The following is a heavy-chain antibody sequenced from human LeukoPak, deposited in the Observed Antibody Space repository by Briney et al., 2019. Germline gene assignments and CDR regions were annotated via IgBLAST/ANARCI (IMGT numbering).Heavy chain of an antibody. CDR3: AKDHCSSSSCSHHFDY. D-gene: IGHD2-2*01. Sequence: PGGSLRLSCAASGFTFSPYAMTWVRQAPGKGLEWVSGISGRGGGTYYADSVKGRFTISRDNSKNTLYLQMNSLRAEDTAVYYCAKDHCSSSSCSHHFDYWGQGTLVTVSS. V-gene: IGHV3-23*01. J-gene: IGHJ4*02. CDR2: ISGRGGGT. CDR1: GFTFSPYA.